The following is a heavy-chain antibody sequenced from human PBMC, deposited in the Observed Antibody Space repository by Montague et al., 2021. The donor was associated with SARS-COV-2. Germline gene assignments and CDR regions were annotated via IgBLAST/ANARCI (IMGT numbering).Heavy chain of an antibody. CDR3: ARASYPYETSDTYDDSLDI. J-gene: IGHJ3*02. D-gene: IGHD3-22*01. V-gene: IGHV4-59*01. CDR1: GGFISSYY. Sequence: SETLSLTCTVSGGFISSYYWSWIRQPPGTGLEWIGNIHYRGKTNYSPPLKLRVPISVDTSKTQFSLTLSSVTAADTAVYYCARASYPYETSDTYDDSLDIWGQGTKVTVSS. CDR2: IHYRGKT.